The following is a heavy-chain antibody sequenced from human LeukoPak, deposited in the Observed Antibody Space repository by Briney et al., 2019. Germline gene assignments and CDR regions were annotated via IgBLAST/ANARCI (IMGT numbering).Heavy chain of an antibody. CDR2: IYYSGST. J-gene: IGHJ5*02. D-gene: IGHD3-10*01. CDR1: GGSISSYH. V-gene: IGHV4-59*12. Sequence: PSETLSLTCTVSGGSISSYHWSWIRQPPGKGLECIGFIYYSGSTNYNPSLKSRVTISVDTSKNQFSLKLSSVTAADTAVYYCAREGLNMVRGVIPKEAWGWFDPWGQGTLVTVSS. CDR3: AREGLNMVRGVIPKEAWGWFDP.